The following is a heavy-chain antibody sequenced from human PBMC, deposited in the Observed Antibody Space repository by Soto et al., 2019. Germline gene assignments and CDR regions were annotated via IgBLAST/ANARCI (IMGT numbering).Heavy chain of an antibody. J-gene: IGHJ4*02. CDR2: MNPNSGNT. Sequence: QVQLVQSGAAVKKPGASVKVSCKASGYTFTSYDINWVRQATGQGLEWMGWMNPNSGNTGYAQKFQGRVTMTRNTSISTAYMELGSLGSEDTAVYYCASTASRDGYAGFWGQGTLVTVSS. D-gene: IGHD5-12*01. V-gene: IGHV1-8*01. CDR3: ASTASRDGYAGF. CDR1: GYTFTSYD.